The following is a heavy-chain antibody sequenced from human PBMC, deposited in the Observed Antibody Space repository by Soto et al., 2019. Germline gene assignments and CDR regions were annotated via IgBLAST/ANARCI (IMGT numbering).Heavy chain of an antibody. Sequence: QVQLVESGGGVVQPGRSLRLSCAASGFTFSSYAMHWVRQAPGKGLEWVAVISYDGSNKYYADYVKGRFTISRDNSKNTLYLQMNSLRAEDTAVYYCARDEGRVVVVAAFDYWGQGTLVTVSS. CDR3: ARDEGRVVVVAAFDY. V-gene: IGHV3-30-3*01. CDR1: GFTFSSYA. CDR2: ISYDGSNK. D-gene: IGHD2-15*01. J-gene: IGHJ4*02.